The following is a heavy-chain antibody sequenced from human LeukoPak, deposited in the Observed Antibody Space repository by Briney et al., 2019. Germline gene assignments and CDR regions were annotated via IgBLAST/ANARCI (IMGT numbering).Heavy chain of an antibody. J-gene: IGHJ4*02. CDR3: ARQIGIAAAGGYFDY. Sequence: GESLKISCKGSGYSFTSYWIGWVRQMPGKGLEWMGIIYPGDSDTRYSPSFQGQVTISADKSISTAYLQWSSLKASDTAMYYCARQIGIAAAGGYFDYWGQGTLVTVSS. D-gene: IGHD6-13*01. CDR2: IYPGDSDT. V-gene: IGHV5-51*01. CDR1: GYSFTSYW.